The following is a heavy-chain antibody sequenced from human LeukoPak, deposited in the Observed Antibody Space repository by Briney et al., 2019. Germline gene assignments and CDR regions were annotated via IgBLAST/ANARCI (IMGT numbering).Heavy chain of an antibody. D-gene: IGHD2-2*01. J-gene: IGHJ4*02. CDR3: ARGRCSNCYAAGDY. Sequence: GGSLRLSCAASGFTFSSYWMSWVRQAPGKGLEWVANIKQDGSEKYYVDSVKGRFTISRDNAKNSLYLQMNSLRAEDTAVYFCARGRCSNCYAAGDYWGQGTLVTVSS. CDR2: IKQDGSEK. V-gene: IGHV3-7*01. CDR1: GFTFSSYW.